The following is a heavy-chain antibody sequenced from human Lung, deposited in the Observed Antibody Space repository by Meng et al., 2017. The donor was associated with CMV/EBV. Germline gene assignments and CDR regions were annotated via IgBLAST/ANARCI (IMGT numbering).Heavy chain of an antibody. CDR2: ISWDGGST. Sequence: GESLKISCAASGFTFDDYAMHWVRQAPGKGLEWVSLISWDGGSTYYADSVKGRFTISRDNSKSSLYLQMNGLRAEDTALYHCAKYYYGLDVWGQGTTVTDSS. V-gene: IGHV3-43D*03. CDR1: GFTFDDYA. CDR3: AKYYYGLDV. J-gene: IGHJ6*02.